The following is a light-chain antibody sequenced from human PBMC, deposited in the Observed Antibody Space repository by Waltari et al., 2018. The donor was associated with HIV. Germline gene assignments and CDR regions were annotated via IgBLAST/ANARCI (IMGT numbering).Light chain of an antibody. Sequence: QSALTQPRSVSGFPGQSVTISCTGTSSDVGGYNYVSWYQQHPGKAPKLMIYDISTRPSGVPDRFSGSKSGNTASLTISGLQAEDEADYYCCSYAGSYTFGVFGGGTKLTVL. J-gene: IGLJ3*02. CDR2: DIS. CDR3: CSYAGSYTFGV. CDR1: SSDVGGYNY. V-gene: IGLV2-11*01.